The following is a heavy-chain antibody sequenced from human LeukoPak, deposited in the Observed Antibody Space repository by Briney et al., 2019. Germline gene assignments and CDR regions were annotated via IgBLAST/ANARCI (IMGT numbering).Heavy chain of an antibody. Sequence: GASVKVSCKVSGYILTELSMHWVRQAPGKGLEWMGGFDPEDGETVYAQKFQGRVTITADESTSTAYMELSSLRSEDTAVYYCARAPTTIFGVVIRYYFDYWGQGTLVTVSS. CDR2: FDPEDGET. CDR1: GYILTELS. CDR3: ARAPTTIFGVVIRYYFDY. V-gene: IGHV1-24*01. J-gene: IGHJ4*02. D-gene: IGHD3-3*01.